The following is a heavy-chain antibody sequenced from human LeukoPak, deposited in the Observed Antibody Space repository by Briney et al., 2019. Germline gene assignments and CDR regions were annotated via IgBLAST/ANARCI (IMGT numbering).Heavy chain of an antibody. J-gene: IGHJ6*02. CDR3: AKEHGDRGYYYYGMNV. CDR2: ISYDGSDK. CDR1: GFTFSSYG. Sequence: GRSLRLSCAASGFTFSSYGMHWVRQAPGKGLEWVAVISYDGSDKYYADSVKGRFTISRDNPKNTMYLQMNSLRVEDTAVYYCAKEHGDRGYYYYGMNVWGRGTTVTVSS. D-gene: IGHD4-17*01. V-gene: IGHV3-30*18.